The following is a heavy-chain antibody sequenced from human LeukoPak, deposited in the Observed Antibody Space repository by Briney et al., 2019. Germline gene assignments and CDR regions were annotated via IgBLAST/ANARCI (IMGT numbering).Heavy chain of an antibody. CDR2: INHSGST. CDR3: AREDTGPSDY. V-gene: IGHV4-34*01. CDR1: GGSLSGYY. Sequence: PSETLSLTRAVYGGSLSGYYWSWIRQPPGKGLEWIGEINHSGSTNYNPSLKSRVTISVDTSKNQFSLKLSSVTAADTAVYYCAREDTGPSDYWGQGTLVTVSS. D-gene: IGHD2-15*01. J-gene: IGHJ4*02.